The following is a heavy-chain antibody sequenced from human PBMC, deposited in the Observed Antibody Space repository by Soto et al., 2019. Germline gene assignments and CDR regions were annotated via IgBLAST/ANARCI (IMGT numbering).Heavy chain of an antibody. J-gene: IGHJ4*02. D-gene: IGHD3-22*01. V-gene: IGHV3-23*01. CDR3: AKAGTYYYDSSGYYPGY. Sequence: GGSLRLSCAASGFTFSSYAMSWVRQAPGKGLEWVSAISGSGGSTYYADSVKGRFTISRDNSKNTLYLQMNSLRAEDTAVYYCAKAGTYYYDSSGYYPGYWGQGTLVTVSS. CDR2: ISGSGGST. CDR1: GFTFSSYA.